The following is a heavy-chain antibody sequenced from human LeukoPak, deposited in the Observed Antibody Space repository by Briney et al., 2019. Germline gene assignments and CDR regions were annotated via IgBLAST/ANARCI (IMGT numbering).Heavy chain of an antibody. CDR1: GGSISSSSYY. Sequence: SETLSLTCTVSGGSISSSSYYWGWIRQPPGKGLEWIGSIYYSGSTYYNPSLKSRVTISVDTSKNQFSLKLSSVTAADTAVYYCARDSDNAGYNWNYYNWFDPWGQGTLVTVSS. J-gene: IGHJ5*02. V-gene: IGHV4-39*07. CDR3: ARDSDNAGYNWNYYNWFDP. CDR2: IYYSGST. D-gene: IGHD1-7*01.